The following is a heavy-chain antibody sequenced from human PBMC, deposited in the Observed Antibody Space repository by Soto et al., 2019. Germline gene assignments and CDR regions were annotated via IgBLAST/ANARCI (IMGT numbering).Heavy chain of an antibody. D-gene: IGHD1-1*01. CDR1: GGSISSYY. Sequence: PSETLSLTCTVSGGSISSYYWSWIRQPPGKGLEWIGYIYYSGSTNYNPSLKSRVTISVDTSKNQFSLKLSSVTAADAAVYYCARGNMERYYYMDVWGKGTTVTVSS. J-gene: IGHJ6*03. CDR2: IYYSGST. CDR3: ARGNMERYYYMDV. V-gene: IGHV4-59*01.